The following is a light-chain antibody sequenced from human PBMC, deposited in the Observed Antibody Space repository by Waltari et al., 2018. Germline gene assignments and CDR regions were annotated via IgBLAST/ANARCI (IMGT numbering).Light chain of an antibody. Sequence: DIQMTQSPSSVSASVGDRVTISGRAGHDISSYLAWYQQKPGKAPKLMIYAASSLLSGVPSRFSGSVSGTDVTLTISSLQADDSATYYCQQGKTFPLTCGGGTKVEI. V-gene: IGKV1-12*01. CDR3: QQGKTFPLT. J-gene: IGKJ4*01. CDR1: HDISSY. CDR2: AAS.